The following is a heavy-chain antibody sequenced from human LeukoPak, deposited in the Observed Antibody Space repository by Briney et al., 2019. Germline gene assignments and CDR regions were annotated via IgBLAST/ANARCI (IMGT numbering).Heavy chain of an antibody. CDR3: VIYGAVGTSGSYPWRYFQY. D-gene: IGHD3-10*01. CDR1: GFTFGSYS. J-gene: IGHJ1*01. CDR2: IGHAGSIT. Sequence: PGGSLRLSCAGSGFTFGSYSMNWVRHAPGKGLEWVSYIGHAGSITDYADSVKGRFTVSRDNAKNSLYLQMNTLRAEDTAVYYCVIYGAVGTSGSYPWRYFQYWGLGTLVTVSS. V-gene: IGHV3-48*04.